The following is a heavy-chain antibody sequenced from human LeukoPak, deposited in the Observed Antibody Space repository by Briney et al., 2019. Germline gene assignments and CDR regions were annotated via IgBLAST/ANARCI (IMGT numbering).Heavy chain of an antibody. CDR3: ARDGGSSWSHQYGLDV. J-gene: IGHJ6*02. V-gene: IGHV4-59*01. CDR1: GGSIISYY. Sequence: SETLSLTSTVSGGSIISYYWSWIRQPPGKGLEWIGYVYYNGNINYNPSFKSRVTISVDTSKNQFSLKLSSVTAADTAVYYCARDGGSSWSHQYGLDVWRRGTAVSVSS. D-gene: IGHD6-13*01. CDR2: VYYNGNI.